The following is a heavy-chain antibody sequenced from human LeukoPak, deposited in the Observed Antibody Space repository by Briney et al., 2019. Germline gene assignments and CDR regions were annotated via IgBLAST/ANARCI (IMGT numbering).Heavy chain of an antibody. CDR1: GYTFTSYG. Sequence: ASVNVSYKASGYTFTSYGISWVRQAPGQGLEWMGWISAYNGNTNYAQKLQGRVTMTTDTSTSTAYMELRSLRSDDTAVYYCARYSVVTIVVDYWGQGTLVTVSS. CDR3: ARYSVVTIVVDY. V-gene: IGHV1-18*01. D-gene: IGHD5-12*01. CDR2: ISAYNGNT. J-gene: IGHJ4*02.